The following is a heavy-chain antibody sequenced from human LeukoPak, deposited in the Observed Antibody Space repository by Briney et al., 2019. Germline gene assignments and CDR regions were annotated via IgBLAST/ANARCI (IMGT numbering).Heavy chain of an antibody. CDR3: AKGSKAVLFTRDHYMDV. V-gene: IGHV3-30*02. CDR2: IRYDGSNK. CDR1: GFTFSSYD. Sequence: GGSLRLSCAASGFTFSSYDIHWVHQAPGKGLEWVAFIRYDGSNKKYADSVRGRFTISRDNSKNTLYLQMNSLRAEDTAVYFCAKGSKAVLFTRDHYMDVWGKGTTATISS. J-gene: IGHJ6*03. D-gene: IGHD6-19*01.